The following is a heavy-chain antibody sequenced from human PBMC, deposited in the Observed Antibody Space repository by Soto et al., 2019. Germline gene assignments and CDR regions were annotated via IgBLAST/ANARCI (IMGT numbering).Heavy chain of an antibody. D-gene: IGHD1-1*01. V-gene: IGHV4-59*08. CDR3: ARQGTTGTTLVFDP. Sequence: NPSETLSLTCTVSGGSISSYYWSWIRQPPGKGLEWIGYIYYSGSTNYNPSLKSRVTISVDTSKNQFSLKLSSVTAADTAVYYCARQGTTGTTLVFDPWGQGTLVTVSS. CDR2: IYYSGST. J-gene: IGHJ5*02. CDR1: GGSISSYY.